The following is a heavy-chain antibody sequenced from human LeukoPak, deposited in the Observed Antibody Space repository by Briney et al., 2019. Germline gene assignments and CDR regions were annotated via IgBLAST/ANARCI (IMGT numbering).Heavy chain of an antibody. D-gene: IGHD3-9*01. CDR3: ARGVGLRLRYFDWLSGAGVYFDY. Sequence: SETLSLTCTVSGGSISSGGYYWSWIRQHPGKGLEWIGYIYYSGSTYYNPSLKSRVTISVDTSKNQFSLKLNSVTAADTAVYYCARGVGLRLRYFDWLSGAGVYFDYWGQGTLVTVSS. CDR1: GGSISSGGYY. J-gene: IGHJ4*02. V-gene: IGHV4-31*03. CDR2: IYYSGST.